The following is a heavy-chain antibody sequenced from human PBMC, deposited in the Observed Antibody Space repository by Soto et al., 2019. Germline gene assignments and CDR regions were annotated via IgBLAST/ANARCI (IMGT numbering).Heavy chain of an antibody. CDR2: IDASGNT. J-gene: IGHJ6*02. V-gene: IGHV4-4*07. CDR1: VDSISTYY. Sequence: SETLSLTCTVSVDSISTYYWSWILRPAGKGLEWIGRIDASGNTNYNPSLKSRVTMSADTSKKQFSLKLTSVTAADTAVYYCARYSNNWSQTEGMDVWGQGTTVTVSS. CDR3: ARYSNNWSQTEGMDV. D-gene: IGHD1-20*01.